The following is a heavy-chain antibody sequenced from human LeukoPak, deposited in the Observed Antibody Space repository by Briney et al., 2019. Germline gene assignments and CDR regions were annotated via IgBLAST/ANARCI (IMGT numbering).Heavy chain of an antibody. CDR2: IYSGGST. V-gene: IGHV3-66*02. CDR3: ARDRGYYYYMDV. Sequence: GGSLRLSCAASGFTVSSNYMSWVRQAPGKGLEWVSVIYSGGSTYYADSVKGRFTISRDNSKNTLYLQMNSLRAEDTAVYYCARDRGYYYYMDVWGKGTTVNVSS. CDR1: GFTVSSNY. J-gene: IGHJ6*03.